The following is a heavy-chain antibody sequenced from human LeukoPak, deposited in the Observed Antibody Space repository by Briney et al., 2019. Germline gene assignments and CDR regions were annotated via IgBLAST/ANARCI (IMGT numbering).Heavy chain of an antibody. CDR2: FDPEDGET. CDR3: AREGGITVFGVAQPGGAFDI. CDR1: GYTLTELS. J-gene: IGHJ3*02. D-gene: IGHD3-3*01. V-gene: IGHV1-24*01. Sequence: GASVKVSCKASGYTLTELSMHWVRQAPGKGLEWMGGFDPEDGETIYAQKFQGRVTMTEDTSTDTAYMELSSLRSEDTAVYYCAREGGITVFGVAQPGGAFDIWGQGTMVTVSS.